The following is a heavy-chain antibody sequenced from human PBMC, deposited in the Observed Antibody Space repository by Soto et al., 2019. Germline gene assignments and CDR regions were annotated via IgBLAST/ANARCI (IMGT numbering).Heavy chain of an antibody. Sequence: SETLSLTCTVSGGSISSGGYYWSWIRQHPGKGLEWIGYIYYSGSTYYNPSLKSRVTISVDTSKNQFSLKLSSVTAADTAVYYCARVMVSAGKHDAFDIWGQGTMVTVSS. D-gene: IGHD2-8*01. J-gene: IGHJ3*02. CDR1: GGSISSGGYY. V-gene: IGHV4-31*03. CDR2: IYYSGST. CDR3: ARVMVSAGKHDAFDI.